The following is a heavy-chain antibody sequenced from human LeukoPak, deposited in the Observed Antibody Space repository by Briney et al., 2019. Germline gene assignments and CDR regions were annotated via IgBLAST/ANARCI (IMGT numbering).Heavy chain of an antibody. CDR1: GGSISSYY. J-gene: IGHJ4*02. CDR2: LYYSGGT. D-gene: IGHD4-17*01. CDR3: ARGRYNDYGFDY. Sequence: SETLSLTCTVSGGSISSYYWSWIRQPPGKELEWIWYLYYSGGTNYNPSFKNRVTMSVDTSKNQFALKLNSMTAADTAVYFCARGRYNDYGFDYWGQGTLVTVSS. V-gene: IGHV4-59*01.